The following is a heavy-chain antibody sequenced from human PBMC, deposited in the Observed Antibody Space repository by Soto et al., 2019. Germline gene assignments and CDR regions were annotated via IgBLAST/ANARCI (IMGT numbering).Heavy chain of an antibody. CDR3: ARSGVAARPEDAFDI. Sequence: GGSLRLSCAASGFTFSSYSMNWVRQAPGKGLEWVSSISSSSSYIYYADSVKGRFTISRDNAKNSLYLQMNSLRAEDTAVYYCARSGVAARPEDAFDIWGQGTMVTVSS. CDR2: ISSSSSYI. V-gene: IGHV3-21*01. J-gene: IGHJ3*02. CDR1: GFTFSSYS. D-gene: IGHD6-6*01.